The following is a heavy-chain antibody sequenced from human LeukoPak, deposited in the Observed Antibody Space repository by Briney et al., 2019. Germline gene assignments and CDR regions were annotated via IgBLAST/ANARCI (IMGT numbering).Heavy chain of an antibody. CDR3: ARGRRYYDFWSGYYGFDY. V-gene: IGHV4-34*01. Sequence: SETLSLTCTVSDYSISSGYGYYWSWIRQPPGKGLEWIGEINHSGSTNYNPSLKSRVTISVDTSKNQFSLKLSSVTAADTAVYYCARGRRYYDFWSGYYGFDYWGQGTLVTVSS. CDR1: DYSISSGYGYY. J-gene: IGHJ4*02. D-gene: IGHD3-3*01. CDR2: INHSGST.